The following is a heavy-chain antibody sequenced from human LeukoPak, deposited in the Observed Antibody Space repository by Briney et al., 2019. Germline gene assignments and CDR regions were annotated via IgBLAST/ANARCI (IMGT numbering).Heavy chain of an antibody. J-gene: IGHJ4*02. CDR1: GFTFGDYA. Sequence: GGSLRLSCTASGFTFGDYAMSWVRQAPGKGLEWVGFIRSKAYGGTTEYAASVKGRFTISRDDSKSIAYLQMNSLETEDTAVYYCTRVTVAGVGDPFLQFDYWGQGTLVTVSS. CDR2: IRSKAYGGTT. CDR3: TRVTVAGVGDPFLQFDY. D-gene: IGHD3-10*01. V-gene: IGHV3-49*04.